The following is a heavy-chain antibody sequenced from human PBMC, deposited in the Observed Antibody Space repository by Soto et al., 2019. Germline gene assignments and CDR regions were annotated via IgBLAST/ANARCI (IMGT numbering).Heavy chain of an antibody. D-gene: IGHD6-19*01. CDR2: INASSGNT. Sequence: ASVKVSCKASGYALTSYAMHWVRQAPGQGLEWMGWINASSGNTNYPQKFQGRVTITTDTSASTAYMELSSLRSDDTAVYYCGSSHIAVDPYGMDVWGQGTTVTVSS. CDR1: GYALTSYA. CDR3: GSSHIAVDPYGMDV. V-gene: IGHV1-3*01. J-gene: IGHJ6*02.